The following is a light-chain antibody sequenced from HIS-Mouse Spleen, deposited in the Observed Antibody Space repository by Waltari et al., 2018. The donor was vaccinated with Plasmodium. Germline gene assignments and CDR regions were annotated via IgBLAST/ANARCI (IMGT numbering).Light chain of an antibody. CDR3: YSTDSSGKRV. CDR1: ALPTKY. J-gene: IGLJ3*02. V-gene: IGLV3-10*01. CDR2: EDS. Sequence: SYELTQPPSVSVSPGQTARLTCSGDALPTKYAYWYQQKSGQAPVLVIYEDSKRPSGSPERFSGSSSGTMATLTISGAQVEDEADYYCYSTDSSGKRVFGGGTKLTVL.